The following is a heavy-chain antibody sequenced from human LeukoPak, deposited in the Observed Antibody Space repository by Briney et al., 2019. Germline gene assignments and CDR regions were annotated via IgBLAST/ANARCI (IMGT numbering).Heavy chain of an antibody. Sequence: PSETLSLTCAVYGGSFSGYYWSWIRQPPGKGLEWIGEINHSGSTNYNPPLKSRVTISVDTSKNQFSLKLSSVTAADTAVYYCARWVRGSRTYYYYYYRDVWGKGTTVTVSS. J-gene: IGHJ6*03. V-gene: IGHV4-34*01. CDR3: ARWVRGSRTYYYYYYRDV. D-gene: IGHD6-13*01. CDR2: INHSGST. CDR1: GGSFSGYY.